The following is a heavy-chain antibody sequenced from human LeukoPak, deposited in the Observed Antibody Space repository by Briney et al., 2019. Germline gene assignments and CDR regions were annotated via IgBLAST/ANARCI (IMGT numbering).Heavy chain of an antibody. D-gene: IGHD5-24*01. CDR2: INPTGGGT. CDR3: ARVPGDGYNFSFDY. CDR1: GYTFSSYY. Sequence: ASVKVSCKASGYTFSSYYMHWVRQAPGQGLEWMGIINPTGGGTNYAQKFQGRVTMTRDTSTSTVYMELSSLRSEDTAVYYCARVPGDGYNFSFDYWGQGTLVTVFS. V-gene: IGHV1-46*01. J-gene: IGHJ4*02.